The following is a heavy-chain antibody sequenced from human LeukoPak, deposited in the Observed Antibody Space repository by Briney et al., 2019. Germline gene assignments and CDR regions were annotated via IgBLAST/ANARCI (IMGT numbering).Heavy chain of an antibody. CDR1: GFTFSSYA. V-gene: IGHV3-23*01. Sequence: GGSLRLSCAASGFTFSSYAMSWVRQAPGKGLEWVSAISGSGGSTYYADSVKGRFTISRDSSKNTLYLQMNSLRAEDTAVYYCAKAYSSGWYYFDYWGQGTLVTVSS. CDR2: ISGSGGST. CDR3: AKAYSSGWYYFDY. J-gene: IGHJ4*02. D-gene: IGHD6-19*01.